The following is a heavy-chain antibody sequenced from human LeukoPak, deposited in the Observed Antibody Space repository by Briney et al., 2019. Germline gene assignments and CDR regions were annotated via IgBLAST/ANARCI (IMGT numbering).Heavy chain of an antibody. J-gene: IGHJ4*02. V-gene: IGHV4-59*01. CDR2: IYYSGST. D-gene: IGHD6-13*01. Sequence: PSETLSLTCTVSGGSISSYYWSWIRQPPGKGLEWIGYIYYSGSTNYNPSLKSRVTISVDTSKNQFSLKLSSVTAADTAVYYCARPEYSSSWTFDYWGQGTLVTVSS. CDR1: GGSISSYY. CDR3: ARPEYSSSWTFDY.